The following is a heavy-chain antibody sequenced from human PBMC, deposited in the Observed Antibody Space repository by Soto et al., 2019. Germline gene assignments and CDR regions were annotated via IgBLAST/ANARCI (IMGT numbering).Heavy chain of an antibody. V-gene: IGHV3-48*03. CDR2: ISSSGSTI. J-gene: IGHJ3*02. D-gene: IGHD6-13*01. CDR3: ARTSSYDAFDI. Sequence: GGSLRLSCAASGFTFSSCEMNWVRQAPGKGLEWVSYISSSGSTIYYADSVKGRFTISRDNAKNSLYLQMNSLRAEDTAVYYCARTSSYDAFDIWGQGTMVTVSS. CDR1: GFTFSSCE.